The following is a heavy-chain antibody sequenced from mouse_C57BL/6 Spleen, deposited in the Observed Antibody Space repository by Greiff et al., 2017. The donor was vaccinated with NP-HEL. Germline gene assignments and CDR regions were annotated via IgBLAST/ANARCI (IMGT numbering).Heavy chain of an antibody. J-gene: IGHJ4*01. CDR2: IDPSDSYT. D-gene: IGHD3-2*02. V-gene: IGHV1-69*01. CDR1: GYTFTSYW. Sequence: QVQLQQPGAELVMPGASVKLSCKASGYTFTSYWMHWVKQRPGHGLEWIGEIDPSDSYTNYNQKFKGKSTLTVDKSSSTAYMQLSSLTSEDSAVYYCARGDSSGYYYAMDYWGQGTSVTVSS. CDR3: ARGDSSGYYYAMDY.